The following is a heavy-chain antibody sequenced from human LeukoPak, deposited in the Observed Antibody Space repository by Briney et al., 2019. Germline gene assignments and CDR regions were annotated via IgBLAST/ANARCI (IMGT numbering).Heavy chain of an antibody. J-gene: IGHJ4*02. Sequence: SETLSLTCAVAGGSISSTNWWSLVRQPPGKGLEWIGEIYHSGITNYNPPLKSRVTISLDTSKNQFSLKLTSVTAADTAVYYCARSVGRDFDYWGQGTLVTVSA. CDR3: ARSVGRDFDY. CDR1: GGSISSTNW. V-gene: IGHV4-4*02. CDR2: IYHSGIT.